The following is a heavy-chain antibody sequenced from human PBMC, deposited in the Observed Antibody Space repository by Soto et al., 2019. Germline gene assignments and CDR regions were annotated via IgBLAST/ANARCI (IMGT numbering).Heavy chain of an antibody. V-gene: IGHV4-59*01. J-gene: IGHJ6*03. CDR3: ARALLYYYMDV. CDR2: IYYSGST. CDR1: GGSISSYY. Sequence: SETLSLTCTVSGGSISSYYWRWIRQPPGKGLEWIGYIYYSGSTNYNPSLKSRVTISVDTSKNQFSLKLSSVTAADTAVYYCARALLYYYMDVWGKGTTVTVSS.